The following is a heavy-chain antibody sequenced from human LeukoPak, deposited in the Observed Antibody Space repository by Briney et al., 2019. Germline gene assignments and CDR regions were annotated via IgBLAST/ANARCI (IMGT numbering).Heavy chain of an antibody. V-gene: IGHV1-69*13. CDR3: AIFDLGYCSSTSCYTSDY. CDR2: IIPVFGTA. Sequence: GASVKVSCKASGGTFSSYAISWVRQAPGQGLEWMGGIIPVFGTANYAQKFQGRVTITADESTSTAYMELSSLRSEDTAVYYCAIFDLGYCSSTSCYTSDYWGQGTLVTVSS. J-gene: IGHJ4*02. D-gene: IGHD2-2*02. CDR1: GGTFSSYA.